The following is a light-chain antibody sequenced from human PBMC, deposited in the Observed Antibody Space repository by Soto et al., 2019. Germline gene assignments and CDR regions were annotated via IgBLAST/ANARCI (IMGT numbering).Light chain of an antibody. CDR1: QSISTY. CDR3: QHGYSTPLT. V-gene: IGKV1-39*01. Sequence: DLQMTQSQSSLSASVGDRVTITCRASQSISTYLHWYQQKPGKAPNLLIYAASTLQSGVPSRFSGSGSGTDFTLTISSLQPEAFATYFCQHGYSTPLTFGGGTKVDIK. CDR2: AAS. J-gene: IGKJ4*01.